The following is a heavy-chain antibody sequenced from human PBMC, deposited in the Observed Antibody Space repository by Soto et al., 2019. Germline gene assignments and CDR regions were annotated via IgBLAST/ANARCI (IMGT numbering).Heavy chain of an antibody. D-gene: IGHD3-9*01. J-gene: IGHJ4*02. Sequence: GESLKISCKGSGYSFTTYWLGWVRQVPGKGLEWMGIIYPGDSDTRYSPSFQGQVTISADKSISAAYLQWSSLKASDTAMYFGARRRGLVGSFDYWGRGTLVTVSS. V-gene: IGHV5-51*01. CDR1: GYSFTTYW. CDR3: ARRRGLVGSFDY. CDR2: IYPGDSDT.